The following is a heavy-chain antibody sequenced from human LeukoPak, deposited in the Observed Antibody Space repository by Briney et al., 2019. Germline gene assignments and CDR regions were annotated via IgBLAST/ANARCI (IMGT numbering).Heavy chain of an antibody. V-gene: IGHV1-8*01. Sequence: ASVKVSCKPSGYTFTSYDINWVRQATGQGLEWMGWMNPNSGNTGYAQKFQGRVTMTRNTSISTAYMELSSLRSEDTAVYYCARGPIGYCSGGSCWGDAFDIWGQGTMVTVSS. CDR1: GYTFTSYD. CDR2: MNPNSGNT. J-gene: IGHJ3*02. D-gene: IGHD2-15*01. CDR3: ARGPIGYCSGGSCWGDAFDI.